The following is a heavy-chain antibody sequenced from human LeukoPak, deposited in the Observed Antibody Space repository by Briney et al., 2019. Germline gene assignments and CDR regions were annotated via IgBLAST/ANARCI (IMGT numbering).Heavy chain of an antibody. CDR2: FYYSGST. J-gene: IGHJ4*02. V-gene: IGHV4-39*07. CDR3: ARVTGYMTEDYFDY. CDR1: GGSITGTGHY. D-gene: IGHD6-13*01. Sequence: PSETLSLTCTVSGGSITGTGHYWGWIRQPPGKGLEWIGSFYYSGSTYYNPSLESRVTISVDTSKNQFSLKVTSVTAADTAVYYCARVTGYMTEDYFDYWGQGTLITVSS.